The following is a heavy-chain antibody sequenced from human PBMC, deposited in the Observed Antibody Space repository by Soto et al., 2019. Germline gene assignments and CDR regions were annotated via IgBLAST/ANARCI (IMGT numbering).Heavy chain of an antibody. V-gene: IGHV4-59*01. Sequence: PSETLSLTCTVSGGSISSYYWSWIRQPPGKGLEWIGYIYYSGSTNYNPSLKSRVTISVDTSKNRFSLKLSSVTAADTAVYYCARGPSIVVVPAGDFDYWGQGTLVTVPQ. CDR1: GGSISSYY. D-gene: IGHD2-2*01. J-gene: IGHJ4*02. CDR2: IYYSGST. CDR3: ARGPSIVVVPAGDFDY.